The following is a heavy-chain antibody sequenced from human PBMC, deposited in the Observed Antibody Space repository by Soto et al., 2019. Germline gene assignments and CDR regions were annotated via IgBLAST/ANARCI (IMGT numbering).Heavy chain of an antibody. J-gene: IGHJ5*02. Sequence: QARLVQSGAEVKKPGSSVKLSCKASGGTFSTNEINWVRQAPGQGLEWMGRIFPSAGTGDYAQKFEGRLTIIAGESTSTVYMELGRLISADTAVYFCTRARSSSRWGTFDTWGQGTQVAVSS. CDR1: GGTFSTNE. V-gene: IGHV1-69*01. D-gene: IGHD2-2*01. CDR3: TRARSSSRWGTFDT. CDR2: IFPSAGTG.